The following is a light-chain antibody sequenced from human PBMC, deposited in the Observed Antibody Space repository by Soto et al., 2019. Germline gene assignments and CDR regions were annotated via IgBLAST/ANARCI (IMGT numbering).Light chain of an antibody. Sequence: QSALTQPPSASGSPGQSVTISCTGTSSDVGGYNYVSWYQQHPGKAPKLMIYEVSQRPSGVPDRFSGSKSGNTASLTVSGLQAEDEADYYGSSYAGSNNVAVFGTGTKVTVL. CDR1: SSDVGGYNY. CDR2: EVS. CDR3: SSYAGSNNVAV. J-gene: IGLJ1*01. V-gene: IGLV2-8*01.